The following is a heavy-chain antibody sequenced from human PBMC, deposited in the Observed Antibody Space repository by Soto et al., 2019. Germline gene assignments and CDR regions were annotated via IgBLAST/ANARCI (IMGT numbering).Heavy chain of an antibody. CDR2: IYYSGST. V-gene: IGHV4-30-4*01. J-gene: IGHJ6*02. D-gene: IGHD6-6*01. Sequence: PSETLSLTCSVSGGSISSGYYYWSWIRQPPGKGLEWIGYIYYSGSTYYNPSLKSRVTISVDTSKNQFSLKLSSVTAADTAVYYCARGEYSSSSVVAALYGMDVWGQGTTVNVSS. CDR3: ARGEYSSSSVVAALYGMDV. CDR1: GGSISSGYYY.